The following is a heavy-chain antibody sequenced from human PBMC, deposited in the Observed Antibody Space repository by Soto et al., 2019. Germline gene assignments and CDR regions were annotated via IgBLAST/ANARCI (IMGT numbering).Heavy chain of an antibody. CDR1: GGSISSSGYY. V-gene: IGHV4-39*01. J-gene: IGHJ6*02. D-gene: IGHD6-19*01. CDR3: ARHGGTPTRIAVAGHPSPYYYYGMDV. Sequence: SETLSLTCTVSGGSISSSGYYWGWIRQPPGKGLEWIGSIYYSGSTYYNPSLKSRVTISVDTSKNQFSLKLSSVTAADTAVYYCARHGGTPTRIAVAGHPSPYYYYGMDVWGQGTTVTVSS. CDR2: IYYSGST.